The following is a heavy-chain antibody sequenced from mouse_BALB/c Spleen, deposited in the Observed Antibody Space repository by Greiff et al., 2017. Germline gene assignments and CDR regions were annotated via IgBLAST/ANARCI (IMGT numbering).Heavy chain of an antibody. V-gene: IGHV5-6-5*01. J-gene: IGHJ4*01. CDR3: ARGTDYYAMDY. Sequence: EVQLVESGGGLVKPGGSLKLSCAASGFTFSSYAMSWVRQTPEKRLEWVASISSGGSTYYPDSVKGRFTISRDNARNILYLQMSSLRSEDTAMYYCARGTDYYAMDYWGQGTSVTVSS. D-gene: IGHD4-1*01. CDR2: ISSGGST. CDR1: GFTFSSYA.